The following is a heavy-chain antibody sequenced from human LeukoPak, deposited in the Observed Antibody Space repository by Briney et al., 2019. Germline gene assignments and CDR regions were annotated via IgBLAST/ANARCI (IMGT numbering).Heavy chain of an antibody. V-gene: IGHV4-59*01. CDR2: IYYSGRT. Sequence: PSETLSLTCTVSGGSISSYYWSWIRQPPGKGLEWIGYIYYSGRTNYNPSLKSRVTISIDTSKNQFSLKLRSVTAADTAVYYCARSFSSGFIDSWGQGTLVTVSS. J-gene: IGHJ4*02. D-gene: IGHD6-25*01. CDR1: GGSISSYY. CDR3: ARSFSSGFIDS.